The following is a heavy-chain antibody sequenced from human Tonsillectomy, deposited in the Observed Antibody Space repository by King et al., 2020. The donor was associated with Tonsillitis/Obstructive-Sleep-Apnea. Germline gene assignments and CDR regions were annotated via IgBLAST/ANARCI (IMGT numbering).Heavy chain of an antibody. J-gene: IGHJ6*03. CDR3: ARPSYGSGVYYYFYMDV. CDR2: ISGDGGYI. V-gene: IGHV3-21*01. Sequence: VQLVESGGGLVKPGGSLGLSCAASGFSFSAYAMTWVRRAPGKGLEWVSSISGDGGYIYYADSVRGRFTISRDNAKNSLYLQMDSLRAEDTAVYYCARPSYGSGVYYYFYMDVWGKGTTVAVS. CDR1: GFSFSAYA. D-gene: IGHD3-10*01.